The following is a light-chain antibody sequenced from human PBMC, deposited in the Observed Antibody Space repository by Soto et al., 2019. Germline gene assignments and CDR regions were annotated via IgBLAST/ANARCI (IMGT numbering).Light chain of an antibody. CDR3: QPYDSILGT. V-gene: IGKV3-15*01. CDR2: AAS. CDR1: QGLGTN. J-gene: IGKJ1*01. Sequence: EVVATQSPATLSVSAGERAAQCWSVGQGLGTNLAWYQQKPGQAPRLLIYAASTRATGVPSRFRGSGSGTQFTLTITTLQPDAFATSYCQPYDSILGTFGPGTKVDIK.